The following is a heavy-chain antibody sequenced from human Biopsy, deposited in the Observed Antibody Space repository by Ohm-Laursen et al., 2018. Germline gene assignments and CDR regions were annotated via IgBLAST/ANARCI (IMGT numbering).Heavy chain of an antibody. Sequence: SVKVSCKFSGYTLTELSMHWVRQAPGRGLEWMGGFAPENGKTIYAQKFQGRVTMTEDTSTDTAYMELSSLRSEDTAVYYCAADINVWNVNYWGQGTQVTVSS. CDR2: FAPENGKT. CDR1: GYTLTELS. V-gene: IGHV1-24*01. D-gene: IGHD1-1*01. J-gene: IGHJ4*02. CDR3: AADINVWNVNY.